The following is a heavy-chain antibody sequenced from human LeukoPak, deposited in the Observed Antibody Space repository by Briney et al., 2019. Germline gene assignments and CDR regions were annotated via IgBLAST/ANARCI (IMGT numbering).Heavy chain of an antibody. J-gene: IGHJ4*02. Sequence: GRSLRLSCAASGFTFSSYGMHWVRQAPGKGLEWVAVISYDGSNKYYADSVKGRFTISRDNSKNMLYLQMNSLRAEDTAVYYCAKVGGYCSSTSCAFFDYWGQGTLVTVSS. CDR2: ISYDGSNK. CDR3: AKVGGYCSSTSCAFFDY. V-gene: IGHV3-30*18. D-gene: IGHD2-2*01. CDR1: GFTFSSYG.